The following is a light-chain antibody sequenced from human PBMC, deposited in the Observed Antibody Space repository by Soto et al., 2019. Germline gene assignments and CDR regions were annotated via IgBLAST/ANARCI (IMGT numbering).Light chain of an antibody. CDR3: CSHAGRNTYV. V-gene: IGLV2-23*01. CDR2: EAF. Sequence: QLVLTQPASVSGSPGQSITISCTGTSSDVGSGNVVSWYQHYPGKAPQLMIYEAFKRPSGVSSRFSGSKSGNTASLTISGLQAEDEAEYYCCSHAGRNTYVFGTGTQLTVL. CDR1: SSDVGSGNV. J-gene: IGLJ1*01.